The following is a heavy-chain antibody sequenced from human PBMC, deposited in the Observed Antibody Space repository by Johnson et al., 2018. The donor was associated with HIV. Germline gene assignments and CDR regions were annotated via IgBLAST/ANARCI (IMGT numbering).Heavy chain of an antibody. J-gene: IGHJ3*02. V-gene: IGHV3-30*04. CDR3: AKARSLLDYGGFDAFDI. CDR1: GFTFSSYA. D-gene: IGHD4-23*01. CDR2: ISYDGSNK. Sequence: QVQLVESGGGLVQPGRSLRLSCAASGFTFSSYAMHWVRQAPGKGLEWVAVISYDGSNKYYADSVKGRFTISRDNSKNTLSLQMNSLRVEDTAMYYCAKARSLLDYGGFDAFDIWGQGTLVIVSS.